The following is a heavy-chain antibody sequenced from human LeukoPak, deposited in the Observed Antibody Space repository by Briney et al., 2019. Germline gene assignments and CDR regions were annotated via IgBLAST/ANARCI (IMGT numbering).Heavy chain of an antibody. Sequence: ASVKVSCKASGYTFTGYYMHWVRQAPGQGLEWVGWINPNSGGTNYAQKFQGRVTMTRDTSISTAYMELSRLRSDDTAVYYCARVQTIFGVVIFENWFDPWGQGTLVTVSS. CDR1: GYTFTGYY. V-gene: IGHV1-2*02. D-gene: IGHD3-3*01. CDR2: INPNSGGT. CDR3: ARVQTIFGVVIFENWFDP. J-gene: IGHJ5*02.